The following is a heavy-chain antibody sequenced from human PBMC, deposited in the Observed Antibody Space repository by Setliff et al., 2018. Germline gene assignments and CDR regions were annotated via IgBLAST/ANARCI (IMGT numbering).Heavy chain of an antibody. CDR1: GYSFSNFW. CDR2: ISPGDSDT. D-gene: IGHD6-13*01. Sequence: GESLKISCKASGYSFSNFWIGWVRQMPGKGLEWMGIISPGDSDTRYSPSFQGQVTISADKSISTAYLQWSSLKASDTAMYYCTRTYRLAAPSHFDYWGQGTLVTVSS. J-gene: IGHJ4*02. CDR3: TRTYRLAAPSHFDY. V-gene: IGHV5-51*01.